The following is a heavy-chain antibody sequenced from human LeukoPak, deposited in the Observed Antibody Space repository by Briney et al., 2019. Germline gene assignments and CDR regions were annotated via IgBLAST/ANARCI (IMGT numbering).Heavy chain of an antibody. CDR2: MYYSGTT. Sequence: SETLSLTCTVSGGSISSGSYYWGWIRQPPGKGLEWIASMYYSGTTFYSPSLKSRVTISVDTSKKQLSLKLGSVTAADTAVYYCARHPPRDGSAFDYWGQGTLVTVSS. J-gene: IGHJ4*02. V-gene: IGHV4-39*01. CDR3: ARHPPRDGSAFDY. CDR1: GGSISSGSYY.